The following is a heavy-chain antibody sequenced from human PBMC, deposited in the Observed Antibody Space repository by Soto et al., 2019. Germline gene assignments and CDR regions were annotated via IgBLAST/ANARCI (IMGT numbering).Heavy chain of an antibody. CDR3: ARGADNWSDGYWFDP. J-gene: IGHJ5*02. CDR2: MNPNNGNT. Sequence: QVPLVQSGAEVKKPGASVKVSCKASGYTFTSYDINWVRQATGQGLEWMGRMNPNNGNTAYAQKFQGRVTMTRTTSISTAYMELSSLRSEDTAVYYCARGADNWSDGYWFDPWGQGTLVTVSS. V-gene: IGHV1-8*01. D-gene: IGHD1-1*01. CDR1: GYTFTSYD.